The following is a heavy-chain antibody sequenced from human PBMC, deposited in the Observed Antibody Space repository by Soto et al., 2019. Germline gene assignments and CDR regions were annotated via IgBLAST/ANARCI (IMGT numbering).Heavy chain of an antibody. D-gene: IGHD3-10*01. Sequence: GASVKVSCKASGGTFSSYAISWVRQAPGQGLEWMGGIIPIFGTANYAQKFQGRVTITADESTSTAYMELSSLRSEDTAVYYCARAITPGFGVDSYYYYYYGMDVWGQGTTVTVSS. CDR2: IIPIFGTA. CDR1: GGTFSSYA. CDR3: ARAITPGFGVDSYYYYYYGMDV. J-gene: IGHJ6*02. V-gene: IGHV1-69*13.